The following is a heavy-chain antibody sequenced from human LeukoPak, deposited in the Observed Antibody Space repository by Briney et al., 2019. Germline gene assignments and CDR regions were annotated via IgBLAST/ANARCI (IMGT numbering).Heavy chain of an antibody. J-gene: IGHJ4*02. CDR2: IGVSGGTK. CDR1: GFNFSTYD. D-gene: IGHD3-22*01. CDR3: AKGIYDSSGYYLDS. V-gene: IGHV3-23*01. Sequence: GGSLRLSCVASGFNFSTYDLSPVRQSPGKGLEWVSIIGVSGGTKYYAESMKGRFTISRDNSKNTVYLQMNSLRDEDTAVYFCAKGIYDSSGYYLDSWGQGTLVTVPS.